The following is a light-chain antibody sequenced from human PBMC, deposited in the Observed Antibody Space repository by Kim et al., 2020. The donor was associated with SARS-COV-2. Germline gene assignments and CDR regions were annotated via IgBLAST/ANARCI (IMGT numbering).Light chain of an antibody. CDR2: EDN. CDR3: QAWGSRTVV. Sequence: SYELTQPPSVSVSPGQTASITCSGDKLEDKYVYWYQQKPGQSPVLVIYEDNKRPSGIPDRFSASNSENTATLTISGTQAIDEGDYYCQAWGSRTVVFGGGTQLTVL. J-gene: IGLJ2*01. CDR1: KLEDKY. V-gene: IGLV3-1*01.